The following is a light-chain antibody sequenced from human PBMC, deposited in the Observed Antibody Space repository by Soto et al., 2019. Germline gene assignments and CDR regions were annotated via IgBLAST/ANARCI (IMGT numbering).Light chain of an antibody. V-gene: IGKV3-15*01. CDR2: GAS. CDR1: QSVGNN. CDR3: QQDNGWTIT. J-gene: IGKJ5*01. Sequence: DIVSMHRPVPLCASTYRSFTLSCRASQSVGNNLAWHQQKPGQAPRLLIYGASTRATGFPARFSGSGSGTEFTLTICSLQSEDFALYYCQQDNGWTITFGEGTRLDI.